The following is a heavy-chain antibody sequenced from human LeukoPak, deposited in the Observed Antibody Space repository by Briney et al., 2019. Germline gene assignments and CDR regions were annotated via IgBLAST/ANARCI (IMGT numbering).Heavy chain of an antibody. CDR3: ARHTGGYPYGLVY. D-gene: IGHD5-18*01. V-gene: IGHV4-38-2*01. Sequence: PSETLSLTCAVSGYSITSGYDGGGSRQAPGKGVEWIGTINQSGSTCYNPYLKSRVTMSVDTSKSQFAVNLSSVPAADTALYYCARHTGGYPYGLVYWGQGTLVTVPS. J-gene: IGHJ4*02. CDR2: INQSGST. CDR1: GYSITSGYD.